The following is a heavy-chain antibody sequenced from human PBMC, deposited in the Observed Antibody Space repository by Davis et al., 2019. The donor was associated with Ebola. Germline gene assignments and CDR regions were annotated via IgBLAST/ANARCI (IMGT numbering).Heavy chain of an antibody. D-gene: IGHD5-12*01. CDR3: TRDITY. Sequence: GGSLRLSCAASGFTFSNAWMNWVRQAPGTGLEWVGRIKSKTDGGTTEYAASVKGRFTISRDDSKSIAYLQMNSLKTEDTAVYYCTRDITYWGQGTLVTVSS. CDR1: GFTFSNAW. J-gene: IGHJ4*02. CDR2: IKSKTDGGTT. V-gene: IGHV3-15*07.